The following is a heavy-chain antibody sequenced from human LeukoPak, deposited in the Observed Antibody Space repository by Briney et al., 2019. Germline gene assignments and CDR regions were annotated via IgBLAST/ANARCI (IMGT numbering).Heavy chain of an antibody. D-gene: IGHD1-26*01. CDR2: INPNSGGT. V-gene: IGHV1-2*02. J-gene: IGHJ4*02. CDR3: ASPYSGSYWDFDY. CDR1: GYTFTGYY. Sequence: ASVTVSCKASGYTFTGYYMHWVRQAPGQGLEWMGWINPNSGGTNYAQKFQGRVTMTRDTSISTAYMELSRLRSDDTAVYYCASPYSGSYWDFDYWGQGTLVTVSS.